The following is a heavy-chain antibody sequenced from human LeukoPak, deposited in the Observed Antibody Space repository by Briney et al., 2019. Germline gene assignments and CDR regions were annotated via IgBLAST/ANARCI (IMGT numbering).Heavy chain of an antibody. J-gene: IGHJ4*02. CDR1: GFSFSSYG. Sequence: QSGGSLRLSCAGSGFSFSSYGMHWVRQAPGKGLEWVAVISYDGSNKYYADSVKGRFTISRDNSKNTLYLQMNSLRAEDTAVYYCAKLNNAGYCTDGVCDYWGQGTLVTVSS. CDR3: AKLNNAGYCTDGVCDY. CDR2: ISYDGSNK. D-gene: IGHD2-8*01. V-gene: IGHV3-30*18.